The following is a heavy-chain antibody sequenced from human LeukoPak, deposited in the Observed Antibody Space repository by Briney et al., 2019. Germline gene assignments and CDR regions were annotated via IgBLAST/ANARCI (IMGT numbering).Heavy chain of an antibody. Sequence: PGESLKISCKGSGYSFTNYWIGWVRQMPGHGLEWMGIIHPGDSDTRYSPSFQGQVTISVDKSVTTAYLQWSSLKASDTAMYFCAVLPHRYVHFWGQGTLVTVSS. CDR1: GYSFTNYW. V-gene: IGHV5-51*01. J-gene: IGHJ4*02. CDR2: IHPGDSDT. CDR3: AVLPHRYVHF. D-gene: IGHD2/OR15-2a*01.